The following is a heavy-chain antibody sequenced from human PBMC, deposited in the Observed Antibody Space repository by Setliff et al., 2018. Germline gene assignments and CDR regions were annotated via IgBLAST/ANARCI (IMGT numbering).Heavy chain of an antibody. D-gene: IGHD5-18*01. J-gene: IGHJ5*02. Sequence: GASVKVSCKGSGYRFLVYYIHGVRQATGQGLEWMGWMNPNSGNTDYAQNFQGRVPMNRNTSISTAYMELNSLTSEDTAVYYCARSKVEAAMVKHNWFDPWGQGTLVTVSS. CDR2: MNPNSGNT. CDR1: GYRFLVYY. V-gene: IGHV1-8*02. CDR3: ARSKVEAAMVKHNWFDP.